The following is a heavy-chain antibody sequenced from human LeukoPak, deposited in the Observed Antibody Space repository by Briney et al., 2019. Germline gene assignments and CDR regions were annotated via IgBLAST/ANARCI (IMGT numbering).Heavy chain of an antibody. V-gene: IGHV3-15*01. D-gene: IGHD3-3*01. CDR2: IKSKTDGGTT. CDR1: GFTFSNAW. CDR3: ARAPREWLLGYYFDC. Sequence: GGSLRLSCAASGFTFSNAWMSWVRQAPGKGLEWVGRIKSKTDGGTTDYAAPVKGRFTISRDDSKNTLYLQMNSLKTEDTAVYYCARAPREWLLGYYFDCWGQGTLVTVSS. J-gene: IGHJ4*02.